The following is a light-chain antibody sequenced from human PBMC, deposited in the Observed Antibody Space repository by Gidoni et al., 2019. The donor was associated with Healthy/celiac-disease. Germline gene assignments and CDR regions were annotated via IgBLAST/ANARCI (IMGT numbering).Light chain of an antibody. J-gene: IGKJ4*01. V-gene: IGKV4-1*01. CDR1: QSVLDSTNNKNY. Sequence: DIVMTEYQEALAGSVGERATINCKSSQSVLDSTNNKNYLSWYQQQPGHPPNLLIDLASTRESGVPHRFSGIVSVTYFTLTISSLQAEDVAVYYCQQYYSTPALTFGGGTKVEIK. CDR3: QQYYSTPALT. CDR2: LAS.